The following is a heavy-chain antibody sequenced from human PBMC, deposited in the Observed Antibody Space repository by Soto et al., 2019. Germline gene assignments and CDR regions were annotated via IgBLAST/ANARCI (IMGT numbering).Heavy chain of an antibody. CDR3: AKGGGLERRWWDAFDI. D-gene: IGHD1-1*01. CDR2: ISGSGGNT. J-gene: IGHJ3*02. CDR1: GFTFSSYA. Sequence: EVQLLESGGGLVQPGGSLRLSCAASGFTFSSYAMSWVRQAPGKGLEWVSAISGSGGNTYYADSVKGRFTISRDNSKNTLYLQMNSQRAEDTAVYYCAKGGGLERRWWDAFDIWGQWTMVTVSS. V-gene: IGHV3-23*01.